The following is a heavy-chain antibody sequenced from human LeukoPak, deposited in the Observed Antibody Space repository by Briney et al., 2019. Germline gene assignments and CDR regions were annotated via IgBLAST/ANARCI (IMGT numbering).Heavy chain of an antibody. CDR1: GFTFSTSW. D-gene: IGHD1-26*01. V-gene: IGHV3-7*01. CDR2: ITQEASER. CDR3: ARGGGSS. Sequence: GGSLRLSCAASGFTFSTSWMNWVRQAPGKGLEWVAMITQEASERYYVDSVKGRFIISRDNVKSSLYLQMSSLRAEDTAVYYCARGGGSSWGQGTLVTVSS. J-gene: IGHJ5*02.